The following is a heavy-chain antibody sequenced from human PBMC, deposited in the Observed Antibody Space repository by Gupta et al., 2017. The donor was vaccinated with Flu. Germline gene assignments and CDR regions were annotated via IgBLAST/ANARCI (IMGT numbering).Heavy chain of an antibody. V-gene: IGHV4-61*02. CDR3: ARARITIFGISGMDV. D-gene: IGHD3-3*01. J-gene: IGHJ6*02. Sequence: QVQLQESGPGLVKPSQTLSLTSTVSGGSISSGSYYWSWIRQPAGKGLEWIGRIYTSGSTNYNPSLKSRVTISVDTSKNQFSLKLSSVTAADTAVYYCARARITIFGISGMDVWGQGTTVTVSS. CDR1: GGSISSGSYY. CDR2: IYTSGST.